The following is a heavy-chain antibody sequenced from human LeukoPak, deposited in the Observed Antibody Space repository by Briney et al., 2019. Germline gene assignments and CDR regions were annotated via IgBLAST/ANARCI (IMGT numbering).Heavy chain of an antibody. CDR1: GGSIRSYY. V-gene: IGHV4-4*09. CDR2: IYTRGST. D-gene: IGHD5-24*01. Sequence: SETLSLTCTVSGGSIRSYYWSWIRQPPGKGLEWIGYIYTRGSTNYNPSLKSRVTISVDTSKNQFSLTLSSVTAAHTAVYYCARRQRWLPFGWFDPWGQGTLVTVSS. CDR3: ARRQRWLPFGWFDP. J-gene: IGHJ5*02.